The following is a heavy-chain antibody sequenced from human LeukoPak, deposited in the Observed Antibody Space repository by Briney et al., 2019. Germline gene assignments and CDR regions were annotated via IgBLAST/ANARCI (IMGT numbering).Heavy chain of an antibody. CDR1: GGSISSGGYY. V-gene: IGHV4-31*03. J-gene: IGHJ3*02. D-gene: IGHD3-22*01. CDR3: ARDPSHYYDSSVGAFDI. Sequence: PSQTLSLTCTVSGGSISSGGYYWSWIRQHPGKGLEWIGYIYYSGSTYYNPSLKSRVTISVDTSKNQFSLKLSSVTAADTAVYYCARDPSHYYDSSVGAFDIWGQGTMVTVSS. CDR2: IYYSGST.